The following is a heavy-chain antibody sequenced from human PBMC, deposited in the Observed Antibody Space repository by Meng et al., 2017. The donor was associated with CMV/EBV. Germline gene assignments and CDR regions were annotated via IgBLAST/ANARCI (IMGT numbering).Heavy chain of an antibody. CDR2: INSDGSST. Sequence: GESLKISCAASGFTFSSYWMHWVRQAPGKGLVWVSRINSDGSSTSYTDSVKGRFTISRDNAKNTLYLQMNSLRAEDTAVYYCARGGSTSCSAWGQGTLVTVSS. D-gene: IGHD2-2*01. J-gene: IGHJ5*02. V-gene: IGHV3-74*01. CDR3: ARGGSTSCSA. CDR1: GFTFSSYW.